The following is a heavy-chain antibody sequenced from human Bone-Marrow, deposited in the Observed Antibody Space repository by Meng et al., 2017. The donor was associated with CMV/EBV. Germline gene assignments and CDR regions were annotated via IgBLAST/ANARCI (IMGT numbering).Heavy chain of an antibody. Sequence: SGFACTTYGMHWVRQAPGKGLEWVAVISYDGSNKYYADSVKGRFTISRDNSKNTLYLQMNSLRAEDTAVFYCAKDVNGTYYGRYFDSWGQGALVTVSS. CDR2: ISYDGSNK. D-gene: IGHD1-26*01. V-gene: IGHV3-30*18. CDR3: AKDVNGTYYGRYFDS. CDR1: GFACTTYG. J-gene: IGHJ4*02.